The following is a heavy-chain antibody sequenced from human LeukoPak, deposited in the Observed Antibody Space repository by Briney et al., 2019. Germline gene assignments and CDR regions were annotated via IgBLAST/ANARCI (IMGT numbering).Heavy chain of an antibody. V-gene: IGHV3-66*01. CDR3: MGYGGNSF. J-gene: IGHJ4*02. CDR1: GFTVSNNH. CDR2: IDNVGGT. Sequence: GGSLRLSYVASGFTVSNNHVSWVRQAPGKGLEWVSLIDNVGGTYYADSVKGRFTISRDHSENTLYLQMNSLRAEDTALYYCMGYGGNSFWGQGTLVTVPS. D-gene: IGHD4-23*01.